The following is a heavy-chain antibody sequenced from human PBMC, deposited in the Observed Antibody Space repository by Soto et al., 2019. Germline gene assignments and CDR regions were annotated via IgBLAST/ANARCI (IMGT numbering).Heavy chain of an antibody. CDR1: GGTFSSYT. CDR3: ARMDMVRGVYYFDY. Sequence: QVQLVQSRAEVKKPVSSVKVSCKASGGTFSSYTISWVRQAPGQGLEWMGRIIPILGIANYAQKFQGRVTITADKSTSTAYMELSSLRSEDTAVYYCARMDMVRGVYYFDYWGQGTLVTVSS. J-gene: IGHJ4*02. V-gene: IGHV1-69*02. CDR2: IIPILGIA. D-gene: IGHD3-10*01.